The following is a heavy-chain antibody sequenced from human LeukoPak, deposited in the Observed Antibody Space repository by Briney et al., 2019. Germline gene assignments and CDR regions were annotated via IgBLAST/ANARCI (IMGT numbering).Heavy chain of an antibody. Sequence: AGGSLRLSCAASGVIISSYAMSWVRQAPGKGLEWVSAINGRGDNTYYADFVKGRFTISRDNYKSTVYLQMNSLRTEDTAVYYCAKDRVSPGFNWFDPWGQGTLVTVSS. CDR1: GVIISSYA. CDR2: INGRGDNT. V-gene: IGHV3-23*01. D-gene: IGHD2/OR15-2a*01. J-gene: IGHJ5*02. CDR3: AKDRVSPGFNWFDP.